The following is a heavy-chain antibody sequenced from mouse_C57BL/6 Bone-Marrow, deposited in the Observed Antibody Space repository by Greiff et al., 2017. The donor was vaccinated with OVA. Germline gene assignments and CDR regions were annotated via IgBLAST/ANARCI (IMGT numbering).Heavy chain of an antibody. V-gene: IGHV1-55*01. CDR1: GYTFTSYW. CDR3: ARRDGKGY. J-gene: IGHJ2*01. CDR2: IYPGSGST. D-gene: IGHD1-1*01. Sequence: VHLVESGAELVKPGASVKMSCKASGYTFTSYWITWVKQRPGQGLAWIGDIYPGSGSTNYNEKFKSKATLTVDTSSSTAYMQLSSLTSEDSAVYYCARRDGKGYWGQGTTLTVSS.